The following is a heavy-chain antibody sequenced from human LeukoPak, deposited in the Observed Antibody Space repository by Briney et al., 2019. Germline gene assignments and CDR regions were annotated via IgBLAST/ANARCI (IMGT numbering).Heavy chain of an antibody. Sequence: PGGSLRLSCAASGFTFSSYAMHWVRQAPGKGLEYVSAISSNGGSTYYANSVKGRFTISRDNSKNTLYLQMNSLRAEDTAVYYCAKDGLGTTGTGAMDVWGKGTTVTVSS. D-gene: IGHD1-1*01. V-gene: IGHV3-64*01. CDR1: GFTFSSYA. J-gene: IGHJ6*03. CDR2: ISSNGGST. CDR3: AKDGLGTTGTGAMDV.